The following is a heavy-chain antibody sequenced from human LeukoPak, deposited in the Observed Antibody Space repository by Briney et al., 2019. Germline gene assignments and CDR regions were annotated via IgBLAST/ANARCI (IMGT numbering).Heavy chain of an antibody. Sequence: ASVKVSCEASGYSFTSYHIHWVRQAPGQGLEWMGIINPSGGSTTYAQKFQGRVTMTRDTSTSTVYMELSSLRSEDTAMYYCARDQARVTTCPGDYWGQGTVVTVSS. V-gene: IGHV1-46*01. CDR1: GYSFTSYH. CDR2: INPSGGST. D-gene: IGHD3-22*01. CDR3: ARDQARVTTCPGDY. J-gene: IGHJ4*02.